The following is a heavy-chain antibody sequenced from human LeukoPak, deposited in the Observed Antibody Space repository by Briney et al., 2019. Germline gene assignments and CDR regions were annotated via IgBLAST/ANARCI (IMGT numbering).Heavy chain of an antibody. Sequence: SETLSLTCTVSGGSTSSYYWSWIRQPPGKGLEWIGYIYYSGSTNYNPSLKSRVTISVDMSKNQFSLKLSSVTAADTAVYYCARAALRYYYGMDVWGQGTTVTVSS. J-gene: IGHJ6*02. V-gene: IGHV4-59*08. D-gene: IGHD4-17*01. CDR1: GGSTSSYY. CDR2: IYYSGST. CDR3: ARAALRYYYGMDV.